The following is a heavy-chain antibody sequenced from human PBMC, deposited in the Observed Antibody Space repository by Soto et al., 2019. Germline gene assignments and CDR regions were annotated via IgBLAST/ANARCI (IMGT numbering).Heavy chain of an antibody. CDR2: IYPGDSDT. CDR3: ATAAGNYQHYYYGMDV. CDR1: GYSFTSYW. J-gene: IGHJ6*02. Sequence: PGESLKISCKGSGYSFTSYWIGWVRQMPGKGLEWMGIIYPGDSDTRYSPSFQGQVTISADKSISTAYLQWSSLKASDTAMYYCATAAGNYQHYYYGMDVWGQGTTVTVSS. D-gene: IGHD1-7*01. V-gene: IGHV5-51*01.